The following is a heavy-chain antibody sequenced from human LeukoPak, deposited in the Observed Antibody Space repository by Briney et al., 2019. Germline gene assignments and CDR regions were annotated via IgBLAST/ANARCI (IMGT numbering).Heavy chain of an antibody. J-gene: IGHJ3*02. D-gene: IGHD1-26*01. CDR3: AVGGSYDAFDI. V-gene: IGHV1-3*01. CDR2: INAGNGNT. CDR1: GYTFTSYA. Sequence: GSVRVSCKASGYTFTSYAMHWVRQAPGQRLEWVGWINAGNGNTKYSQTFQGRVTITRGKSASTAYMEMSSLRAEDTAVYYCAVGGSYDAFDIWGQGTMVTVSS.